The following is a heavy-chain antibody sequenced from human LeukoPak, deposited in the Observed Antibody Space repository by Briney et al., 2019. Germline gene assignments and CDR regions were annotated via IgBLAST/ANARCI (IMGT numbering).Heavy chain of an antibody. D-gene: IGHD1-26*01. J-gene: IGHJ4*02. V-gene: IGHV3-30*18. Sequence: PGGSLRLSCAASGFSFNDYDMHWVRQAPGKGLEWVAIVSYDGKKSYYVDSVKGRFTISRDNSKSTLYLQINSLRAEDTAVYYCAKDGAGSYHFDYWGQGTLVTVSS. CDR1: GFSFNDYD. CDR2: VSYDGKKS. CDR3: AKDGAGSYHFDY.